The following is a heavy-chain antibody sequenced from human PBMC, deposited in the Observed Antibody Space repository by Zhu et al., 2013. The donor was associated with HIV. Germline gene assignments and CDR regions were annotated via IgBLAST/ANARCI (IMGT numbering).Heavy chain of an antibody. CDR2: INPNTGGS. D-gene: IGHD3-3*01. J-gene: IGHJ4*02. CDR3: ARDLPIISISGVVSSDY. CDR1: GFTFTNYN. V-gene: IGHV1-2*02. Sequence: QVQLVQSGAEVKKPGASVKVSCKTSGFTFTNYNLHWVRQAPGQGLEWMGWINPNTGGSNYAQKFQGRVTMTRDTSISTAYMELSSLRSDDTAVYYCARDLPIISISGVVSSDYWGQGTLVTVSP.